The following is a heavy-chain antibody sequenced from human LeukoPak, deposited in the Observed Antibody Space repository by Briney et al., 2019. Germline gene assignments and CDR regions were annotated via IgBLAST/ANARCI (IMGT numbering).Heavy chain of an antibody. CDR2: ISAYNGNT. D-gene: IGHD6-13*01. CDR3: ARGGIAAAPTRYYYYYYMDV. J-gene: IGHJ6*03. V-gene: IGHV1-18*01. Sequence: ASVKVSCKASGYTFTSYGVSWVRQAPGQGLEWMGWISAYNGNTNSAQKLQGRVTMTTDTSTSTAYMELRSLRSDDTAVYYCARGGIAAAPTRYYYYYYMDVWGKGTTVTVSS. CDR1: GYTFTSYG.